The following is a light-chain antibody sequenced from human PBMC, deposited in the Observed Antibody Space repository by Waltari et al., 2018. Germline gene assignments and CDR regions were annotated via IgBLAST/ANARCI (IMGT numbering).Light chain of an antibody. V-gene: IGLV2-11*01. CDR3: CSYAGSHTLGV. J-gene: IGLJ1*01. CDR2: DVS. Sequence: QSALTQPRSVSGSPGQSVTISCTGTSRDVGGYNFVSWYQHLPGKAPKLIIYDVSERPAGVPDRFSGSKSGNTASLTISVLQAEDEADYYCCSYAGSHTLGVFGTGTKVTVL. CDR1: SRDVGGYNF.